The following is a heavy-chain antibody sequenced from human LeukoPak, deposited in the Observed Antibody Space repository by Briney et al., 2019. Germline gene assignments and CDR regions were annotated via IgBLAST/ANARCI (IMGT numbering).Heavy chain of an antibody. J-gene: IGHJ6*04. CDR1: GFTFSSYA. D-gene: IGHD5-12*01. Sequence: GGSLRLSCSASGFTFSSYAMHWVRQAPGKGLEYVSAISSNGGSTYYADSVKGRFTISRDNSKNTLYLQMSSLRAEDTAVYYCVKGSRDSGYDLDYYYGMDVWGKGTTVTVSS. V-gene: IGHV3-64D*06. CDR3: VKGSRDSGYDLDYYYGMDV. CDR2: ISSNGGST.